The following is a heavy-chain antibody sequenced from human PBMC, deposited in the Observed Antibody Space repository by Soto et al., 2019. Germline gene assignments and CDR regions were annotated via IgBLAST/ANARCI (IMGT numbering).Heavy chain of an antibody. Sequence: GESLKISCKGSGYRFTTYWIGRVRQMPGKGLEWMGIIYPGDSDTRYSPSFQGQVTISADKSISTAYLQWSSLKASDTAMYYCARLSADSSGYTLYYFDYWGQGTLVTVSS. CDR3: ARLSADSSGYTLYYFDY. CDR2: IYPGDSDT. CDR1: GYRFTTYW. J-gene: IGHJ4*02. D-gene: IGHD3-22*01. V-gene: IGHV5-51*01.